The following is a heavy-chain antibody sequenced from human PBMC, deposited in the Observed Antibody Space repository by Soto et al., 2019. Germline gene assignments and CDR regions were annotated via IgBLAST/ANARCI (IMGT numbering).Heavy chain of an antibody. D-gene: IGHD5-18*01. Sequence: ESGPTLVNPTQTLTLTCTFSGFSLSTSGVGVGWIRQPPGRALEWLALIYWDDDKRYSPSLKSRLTITKDTSKNQVVLTMTNMDPVDMATYYCIQWEVGNTAMTLDYWGQGALVTVTS. V-gene: IGHV2-5*02. CDR3: IQWEVGNTAMTLDY. J-gene: IGHJ4*02. CDR2: IYWDDDK. CDR1: GFSLSTSGVG.